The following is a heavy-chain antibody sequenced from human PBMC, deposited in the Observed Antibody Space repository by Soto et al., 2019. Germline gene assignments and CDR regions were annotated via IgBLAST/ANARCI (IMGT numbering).Heavy chain of an antibody. CDR1: GFTFSRYW. V-gene: IGHV3-74*01. CDR3: GRGGSDSPMAPGY. Sequence: GGSLRLSCAASGFTFSRYWMHWVRQAPGKGLVWVSRINPDGSDTDYVDSVKGRFTISRDNAKNTVYLQMNSLRAEDTAVFYCGRGGSDSPMAPGYWGQGTLVTVSS. CDR2: INPDGSDT. J-gene: IGHJ4*02. D-gene: IGHD5-18*01.